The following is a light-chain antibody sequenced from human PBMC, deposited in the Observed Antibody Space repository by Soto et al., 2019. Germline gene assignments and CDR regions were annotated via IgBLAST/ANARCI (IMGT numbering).Light chain of an antibody. CDR1: QSISDW. J-gene: IGKJ2*01. V-gene: IGKV1-5*03. CDR3: QRYNDFSSYS. CDR2: KAS. Sequence: DIQLTQSPSTLSASVGDRVTITCRASQSISDWLAWSQQKPGKAPKVLIYKASILHSGVPSRFSGSGSGTEFTLTISGLQPDDFASYYCQRYNDFSSYSFGQGTKLEIQ.